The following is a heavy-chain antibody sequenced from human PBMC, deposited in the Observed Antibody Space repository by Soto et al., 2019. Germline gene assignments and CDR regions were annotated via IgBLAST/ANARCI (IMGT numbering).Heavy chain of an antibody. D-gene: IGHD4-17*01. Sequence: GGSLRLSCAASGFTVSSNYMSWVRQAPGKGLEWVSVIYSGGSTYYADSVKGRFTISRDNSKNTLYLQMNSLRAEDTAVYYCARVAYGDYLLDYWGQGTLVTVSS. CDR3: ARVAYGDYLLDY. J-gene: IGHJ4*02. CDR2: IYSGGST. V-gene: IGHV3-53*01. CDR1: GFTVSSNY.